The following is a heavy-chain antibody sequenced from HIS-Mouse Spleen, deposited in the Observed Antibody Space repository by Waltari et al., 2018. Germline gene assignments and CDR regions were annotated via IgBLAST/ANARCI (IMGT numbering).Heavy chain of an antibody. CDR2: IIPILGIA. J-gene: IGHJ4*02. CDR1: GGTFSSYA. V-gene: IGHV1-69*04. D-gene: IGHD7-27*01. CDR3: ARDQMETGDPDY. Sequence: QVQLVQSGAEVKKPGSSVKVSCKASGGTFSSYAISWVRQAPGQGLEWMGRIIPILGIANDAQKFQGRVTITADKSTSTAYMELSSLRSEDTAVYYCARDQMETGDPDYWGQGTLVTVSS.